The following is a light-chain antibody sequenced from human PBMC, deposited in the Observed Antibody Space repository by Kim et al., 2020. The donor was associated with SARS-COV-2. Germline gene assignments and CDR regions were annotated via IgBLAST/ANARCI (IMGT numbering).Light chain of an antibody. Sequence: SSELTQDPAVSVAFVQTVSITCQGDILRRYHASWYQQKPGQAPVLVLYCKDTRSSGIPDRFSGSSSGDTTSLTITGAHAEDEADYYFTSRVGSGDHYSFG. CDR1: ILRRYH. J-gene: IGLJ1*01. CDR2: CKD. CDR3: TSRVGSGDHYS. V-gene: IGLV3-19*01.